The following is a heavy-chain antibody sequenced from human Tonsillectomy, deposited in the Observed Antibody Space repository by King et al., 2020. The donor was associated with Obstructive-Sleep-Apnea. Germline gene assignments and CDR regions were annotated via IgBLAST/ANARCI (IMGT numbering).Heavy chain of an antibody. Sequence: VQLVESGGDLVQPGGSLRLSCAASGFTFSSYWMHWVRQAPGKGLVWVSRIKSDGSSTNYADSVKGRFTISRDNAKNTLYLQMNRLRAEDTAVYYCARGRDWYFDLWGRGTLVTVSS. CDR2: IKSDGSST. V-gene: IGHV3-74*01. CDR1: GFTFSSYW. CDR3: ARGRDWYFDL. J-gene: IGHJ2*01.